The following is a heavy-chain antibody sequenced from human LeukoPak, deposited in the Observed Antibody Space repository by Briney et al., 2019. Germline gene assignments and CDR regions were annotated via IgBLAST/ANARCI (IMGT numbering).Heavy chain of an antibody. CDR1: GGTFSSYA. V-gene: IGHV1-69*06. D-gene: IGHD3-10*01. CDR3: AREPYGSGIDY. Sequence: ASVTVSCKASGGTFSSYAISWVRQAPGQGLEWMGGIIPIFGTANYAQTFQGRVTITADKSTSTAYMELSSLRSEDTAVYYCAREPYGSGIDYWGQGTLVTVSS. CDR2: IIPIFGTA. J-gene: IGHJ4*02.